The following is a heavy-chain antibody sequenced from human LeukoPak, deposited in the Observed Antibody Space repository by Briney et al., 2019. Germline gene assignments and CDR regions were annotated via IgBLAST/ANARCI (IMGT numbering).Heavy chain of an antibody. Sequence: PGESLRLSCAASGFTFSSYAMSWVRQAPGKGLEWVSAISGSGTNTYYADSVKGRFTISRDNSKNSLYLQMNSLRAEDTAVYYCARDLGYYGSGSYSVSAYWGQGTLVTVSS. J-gene: IGHJ4*02. CDR2: ISGSGTNT. CDR3: ARDLGYYGSGSYSVSAY. V-gene: IGHV3-23*01. D-gene: IGHD3-10*01. CDR1: GFTFSSYA.